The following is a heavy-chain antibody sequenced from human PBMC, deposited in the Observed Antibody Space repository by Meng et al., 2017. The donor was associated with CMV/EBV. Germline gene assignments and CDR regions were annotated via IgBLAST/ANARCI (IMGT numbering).Heavy chain of an antibody. J-gene: IGHJ6*02. Sequence: SVKVSCKASGGTFSSSALSWVRQAPGQGLEWMGGIIPIFGTANYAQKFQGRVTITTDESTSTAYMELSSLRSEDTAVYYCARVELNTAMSGYGMDVWGQGTTVTVSS. CDR3: ARVELNTAMSGYGMDV. CDR2: IIPIFGTA. CDR1: GGTFSSSA. D-gene: IGHD5-18*01. V-gene: IGHV1-69*05.